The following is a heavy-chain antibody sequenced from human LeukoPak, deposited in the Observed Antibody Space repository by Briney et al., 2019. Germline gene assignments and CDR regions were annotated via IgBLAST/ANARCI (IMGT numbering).Heavy chain of an antibody. CDR2: ISGSGDTT. Sequence: GGSLRLSCAASGFTFSSYTMTWVRQAPGEGPEWVSGISGSGDTTYYADSVKGRFTISRDNSKNTLYLQMNSLRAEDTAVYFCAKDQTPYYWGQGTLVTVSS. J-gene: IGHJ4*02. CDR3: AKDQTPYY. CDR1: GFTFSSYT. V-gene: IGHV3-23*01.